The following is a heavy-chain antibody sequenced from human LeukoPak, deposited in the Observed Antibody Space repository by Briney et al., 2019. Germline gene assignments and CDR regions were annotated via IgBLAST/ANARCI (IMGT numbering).Heavy chain of an antibody. V-gene: IGHV3-23*01. Sequence: GGSLRLSCAASGFTFNRNAIRWVRQAPGKGLEWVSTIGGSGDKTFYADSVKGRFTISRDNSKNMVHLQMNSLTGEDTALYYCARRGDASSGWGDHDFWGQGALVTVSS. CDR2: IGGSGDKT. J-gene: IGHJ4*02. D-gene: IGHD6-19*01. CDR3: ARRGDASSGWGDHDF. CDR1: GFTFNRNA.